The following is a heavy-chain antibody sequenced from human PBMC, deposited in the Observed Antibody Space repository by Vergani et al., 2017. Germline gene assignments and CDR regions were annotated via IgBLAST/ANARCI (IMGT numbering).Heavy chain of an antibody. J-gene: IGHJ4*02. CDR1: DYSISSGYY. CDR3: AGLLTWGTDY. V-gene: IGHV4-38-2*01. D-gene: IGHD3-16*01. Sequence: QLQLQESGPGLVKPSETLSLTCAVSDYSISSGYYWGWVRQPPGKGLDWIGSVYHSGSTSYTPSLKTRDTISIDTSKNQFSLKLTSVTAADTALDYCAGLLTWGTDYWGQGILVTVFS. CDR2: VYHSGST.